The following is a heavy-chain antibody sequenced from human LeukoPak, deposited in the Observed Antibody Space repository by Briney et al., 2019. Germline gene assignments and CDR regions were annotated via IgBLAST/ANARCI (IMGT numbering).Heavy chain of an antibody. CDR2: IYHSGST. Sequence: SETLSLTCTVSGYSISSAYYWGWIRQPPGKGLEWIGSIYHSGSTYYNPSLKSRVTISVDTSKNQFSLKLSSVTAADTAVYYCARVLSAQQFDPWGQGTLVTVSS. CDR3: ARVLSAQQFDP. CDR1: GYSISSAYY. D-gene: IGHD2-2*01. J-gene: IGHJ5*02. V-gene: IGHV4-38-2*02.